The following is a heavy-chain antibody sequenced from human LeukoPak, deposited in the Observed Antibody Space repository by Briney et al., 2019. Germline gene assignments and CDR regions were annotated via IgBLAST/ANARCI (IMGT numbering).Heavy chain of an antibody. J-gene: IGHJ4*02. CDR1: GFTFSDCY. Sequence: PGGSLRLSCAASGFTFSDCYMSWIRQAPGKGLEWVSYISSSGSTIYYADSVKGRFTISRDNAKNSLYLQMNSLRAEDTAVYFCAKAVSNWNDAPFDYWGQGTLVTVSS. CDR2: ISSSGSTI. D-gene: IGHD1-1*01. CDR3: AKAVSNWNDAPFDY. V-gene: IGHV3-11*01.